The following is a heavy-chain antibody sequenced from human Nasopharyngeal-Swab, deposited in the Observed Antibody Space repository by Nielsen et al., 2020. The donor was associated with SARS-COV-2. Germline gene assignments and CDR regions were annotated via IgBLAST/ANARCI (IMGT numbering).Heavy chain of an antibody. Sequence: GESLKISCAASGFTFSSYSMHWVRQAPGKGLEWVAIIWYDGRNKYYADSVKGRFSISRDNSKNTLYLQMSSLRAEDTAVYYCAREADLRFDYWGQGTLVTVSS. D-gene: IGHD3-3*01. CDR1: GFTFSSYS. V-gene: IGHV3-33*08. J-gene: IGHJ4*02. CDR2: IWYDGRNK. CDR3: AREADLRFDY.